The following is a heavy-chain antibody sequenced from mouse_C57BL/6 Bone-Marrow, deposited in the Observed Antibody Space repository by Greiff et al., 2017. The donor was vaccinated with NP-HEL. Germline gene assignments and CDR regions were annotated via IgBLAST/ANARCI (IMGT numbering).Heavy chain of an antibody. CDR2: LWSDGST. D-gene: IGHD3-2*01. J-gene: IGHJ4*01. Sequence: QVQLKESGPGLVAPSQSLSITCTVSGFSLTSYGVHLVRQPPGKGLEWLVVLWSDGSTHYNSALKSRLSISKDKSKSQVFLKMNSLQTDDTAMYYCARGGKTIMDYWGQGTSVTVSS. V-gene: IGHV2-6*03. CDR3: ARGGKTIMDY. CDR1: GFSLTSYG.